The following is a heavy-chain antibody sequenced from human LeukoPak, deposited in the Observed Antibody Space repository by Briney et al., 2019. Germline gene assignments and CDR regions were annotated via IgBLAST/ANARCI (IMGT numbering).Heavy chain of an antibody. CDR3: TRDELNFGY. D-gene: IGHD1-26*01. V-gene: IGHV3-49*04. J-gene: IGHJ4*02. CDR2: IRSKAYGGTT. Sequence: GGSLSLSCTVSGGTFGDYAWSWVRQAPGKGLEWVGFIRSKAYGGTTEYAASVKARFTISRDDTKSIAYLQMNSLKTEDTAVYFCTRDELNFGYWGQGTLVTVSS. CDR1: GGTFGDYA.